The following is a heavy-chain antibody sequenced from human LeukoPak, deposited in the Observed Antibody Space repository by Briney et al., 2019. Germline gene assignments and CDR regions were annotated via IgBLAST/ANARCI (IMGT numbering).Heavy chain of an antibody. CDR3: ATLSFVWFDP. Sequence: ASVKVSCKASGYTFTGYYMHWVRQAPGQGLEWMGWISAYNGNTNYAQKLQGRVTMTTDTSTSTAYMELRSLRSEDTAVYYCATLSFVWFDPWGQGTLVTVSS. J-gene: IGHJ5*02. CDR2: ISAYNGNT. V-gene: IGHV1-18*04. CDR1: GYTFTGYY.